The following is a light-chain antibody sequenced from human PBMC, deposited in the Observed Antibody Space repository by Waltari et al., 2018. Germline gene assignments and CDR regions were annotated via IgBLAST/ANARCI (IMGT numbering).Light chain of an antibody. J-gene: IGKJ4*01. Sequence: EIVLTQSPGTLSLSPGERATLSCRARQSVSSSYLAWYQQKPGQAPRLLIYGASIRATGIPDRFSGSGSGTDFTLTISRLEPEDCAVYYCQQYGSSPLTFGGGTKVEIK. V-gene: IGKV3-20*01. CDR2: GAS. CDR1: QSVSSSY. CDR3: QQYGSSPLT.